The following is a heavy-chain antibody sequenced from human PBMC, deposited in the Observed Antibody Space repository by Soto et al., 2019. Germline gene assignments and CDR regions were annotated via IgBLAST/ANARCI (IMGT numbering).Heavy chain of an antibody. CDR2: VSGAGDIT. V-gene: IGHV3-23*01. D-gene: IGHD6-19*01. J-gene: IGHJ3*02. Sequence: EVQLLESGGGLVQPGGSLRLSCAASGLTFSTYAMTWVRQAPGKGPEWVSGVSGAGDITYYADSVQGRFTISRDNSKNTVYLQMNSLRAEDTAVYYCAKSNSSGWSIPNAFDIWGQGTMVTVSS. CDR3: AKSNSSGWSIPNAFDI. CDR1: GLTFSTYA.